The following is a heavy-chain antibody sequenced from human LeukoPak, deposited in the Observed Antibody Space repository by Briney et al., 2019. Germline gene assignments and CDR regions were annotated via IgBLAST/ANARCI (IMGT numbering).Heavy chain of an antibody. CDR3: ARDRITMVRGVTNDAFDI. D-gene: IGHD3-10*01. Sequence: PSQTLSLTCTVSGGSISSGSYYWSWIRQPAGKGLEWIGRIYTSGRTNYNPSLKSRVTISVDTSKNQFSLKLSSVTAADTAVYYCARDRITMVRGVTNDAFDIWGQGTMVTVSS. V-gene: IGHV4-61*02. J-gene: IGHJ3*02. CDR1: GGSISSGSYY. CDR2: IYTSGRT.